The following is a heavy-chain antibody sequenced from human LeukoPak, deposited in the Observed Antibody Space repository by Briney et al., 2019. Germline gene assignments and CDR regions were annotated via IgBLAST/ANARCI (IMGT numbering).Heavy chain of an antibody. J-gene: IGHJ4*02. CDR3: AKDWDGTPKYYDY. CDR1: GFTFSTYA. Sequence: PGGSLRLSCAASGFTFSTYAMSWVRQAPGKGLEWVSAISGRGGTSYYADSVKGRFTISRDNSKNTLYLQMNSLRAEDTAVYYCAKDWDGTPKYYDYWGQGTLVTVSS. D-gene: IGHD5-24*01. V-gene: IGHV3-23*01. CDR2: ISGRGGTS.